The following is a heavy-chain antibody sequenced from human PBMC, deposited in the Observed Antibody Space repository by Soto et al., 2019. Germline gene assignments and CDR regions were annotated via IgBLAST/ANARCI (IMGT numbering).Heavy chain of an antibody. D-gene: IGHD2-21*02. CDR1: GYTFTNYG. J-gene: IGHJ6*02. CDR2: ISAYNGNI. CDR3: ASSYCGGNCYSNLPVDNYYCGRDV. Sequence: QVQLVQSGAEVKKPGASVKVSCKASGYTFTNYGISWVRQAPGQGLEWMGWISAYNGNINYAQKLQGRVTMTTDTSTSTAYMELRSVRTDDTAMYYCASSYCGGNCYSNLPVDNYYCGRDVGGQGTTFTVSS. V-gene: IGHV1-18*01.